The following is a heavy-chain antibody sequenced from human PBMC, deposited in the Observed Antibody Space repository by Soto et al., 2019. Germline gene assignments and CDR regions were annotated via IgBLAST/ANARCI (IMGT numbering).Heavy chain of an antibody. CDR2: IYYSGST. CDR3: ARVYQQWPADY. J-gene: IGHJ4*02. Sequence: SETLSLTCTVSGGSISSEYWSWIRQPPGKGLEWIGYIYYSGSTNYNPSLKSRVTISVDTSKNQFSLKLSSVTAADTAVYYCARVYQQWPADYWDQGTLVTVSS. V-gene: IGHV4-59*08. CDR1: GGSISSEY. D-gene: IGHD6-19*01.